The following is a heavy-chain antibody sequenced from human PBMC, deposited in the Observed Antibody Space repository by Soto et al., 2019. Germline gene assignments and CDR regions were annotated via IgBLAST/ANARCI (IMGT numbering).Heavy chain of an antibody. CDR1: GCTISNYP. Sequence: GGSLRLSCAASGCTISNYPMNWVRLAPGQGLEWVSAMSGSGGSTYYADSVKGRFTISRDNSKNTLYLQMNSLTPEDTAVYYCARDRGQWLVLRPNGFDYWGQGTLVTVSS. V-gene: IGHV3-23*01. CDR3: ARDRGQWLVLRPNGFDY. J-gene: IGHJ4*02. D-gene: IGHD6-19*01. CDR2: MSGSGGST.